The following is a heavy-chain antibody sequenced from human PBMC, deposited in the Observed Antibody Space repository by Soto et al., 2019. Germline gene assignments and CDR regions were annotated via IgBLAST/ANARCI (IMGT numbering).Heavy chain of an antibody. Sequence: QVQLVQSGAEVKKPGASVKVSCKASGYTFTGYYMHWVRQAPGQGLEWMGWINPNSGGTNYAQKFQGWVTMTRDTSISTAYMELSRLRSDDTAVYYCARAPEAGLLWFGESSEFDPWGQGTLVTVSS. CDR2: INPNSGGT. V-gene: IGHV1-2*04. J-gene: IGHJ5*02. CDR1: GYTFTGYY. D-gene: IGHD3-10*01. CDR3: ARAPEAGLLWFGESSEFDP.